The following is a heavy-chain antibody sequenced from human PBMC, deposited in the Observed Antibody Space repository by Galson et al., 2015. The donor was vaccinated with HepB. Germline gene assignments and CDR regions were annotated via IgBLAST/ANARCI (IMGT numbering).Heavy chain of an antibody. CDR3: ANVAYYGGDCSSEAFDI. J-gene: IGHJ3*02. CDR1: GGSFSGYY. CDR2: INHSGST. V-gene: IGHV4-34*01. Sequence: SETLSLTCAVYGGSFSGYYWSWIRQPPGKGLEWIGEINHSGSTNYNPSLKSRVTISVDTSKNQFSLKLSSVTAADTAVYYCANVAYYGGDCSSEAFDIWGQGTMVTVSS. D-gene: IGHD2-21*02.